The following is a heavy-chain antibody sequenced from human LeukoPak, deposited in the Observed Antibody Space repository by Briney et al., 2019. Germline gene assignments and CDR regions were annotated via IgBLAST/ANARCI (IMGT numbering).Heavy chain of an antibody. V-gene: IGHV1-69*05. CDR1: GGTFSSYA. CDR2: IIPIFGTA. Sequence: ASVKVSCKASGGTFSSYAISWVRQAPGQGLEWMGGIIPIFGTANYAQKFQGRVTITTDESTSTAYMELSSLRSEDTAVYYCASRDLRYGYDQDYWGQGTLVTVSS. J-gene: IGHJ4*02. D-gene: IGHD5-12*01. CDR3: ASRDLRYGYDQDY.